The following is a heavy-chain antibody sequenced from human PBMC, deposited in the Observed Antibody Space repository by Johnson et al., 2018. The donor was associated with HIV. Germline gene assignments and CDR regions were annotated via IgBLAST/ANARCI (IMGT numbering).Heavy chain of an antibody. V-gene: IGHV3-30*03. D-gene: IGHD1-1*01. CDR1: GFTFSSYG. CDR2: ISYDGSKK. J-gene: IGHJ3*02. Sequence: QVQLVESGGGVVQPGRSLRLSCAASGFTFSSYGMHWVRQAPGKGLEWVAVISYDGSKKYYEDSVKGRFTISRDNSNLYLEMNSLRVEDTAVYYCARGGYELTVLDIWGQGTMVIVSS. CDR3: ARGGYELTVLDI.